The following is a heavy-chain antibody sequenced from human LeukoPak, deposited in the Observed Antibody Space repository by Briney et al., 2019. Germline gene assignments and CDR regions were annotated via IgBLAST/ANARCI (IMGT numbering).Heavy chain of an antibody. D-gene: IGHD2-2*01. V-gene: IGHV1-2*02. CDR3: APLTQYCSSTSCPP. Sequence: ASVKVSCKASGYTFTGYYMHWVRQAPGQELEWMGWINPNSGGTNYAQKFQGRVTMTRDTSIGTTYMELSRLRSDDTAVYYCAPLTQYCSSTSCPPWGQGTLVTVSS. CDR2: INPNSGGT. J-gene: IGHJ5*02. CDR1: GYTFTGYY.